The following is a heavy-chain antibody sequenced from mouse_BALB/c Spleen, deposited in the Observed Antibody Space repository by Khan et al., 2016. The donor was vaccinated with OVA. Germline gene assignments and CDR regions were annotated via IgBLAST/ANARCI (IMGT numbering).Heavy chain of an antibody. CDR2: SDPNSGNT. CDR3: TIYGSTDPWFGY. CDR1: GYTFTNYW. J-gene: IGHJ3*01. V-gene: IGHV1-7*01. Sequence: QVQLQQSGAELAKPGASVKMSCKASGYTFTNYWMHWIKQRPGQSLEWMGYSDPNSGNTEFNQKFKDKATLTADKSSNTAYMQLNSLTSEDSAVDFCTIYGSTDPWFGYWGQVTRDTVSA. D-gene: IGHD1-1*01.